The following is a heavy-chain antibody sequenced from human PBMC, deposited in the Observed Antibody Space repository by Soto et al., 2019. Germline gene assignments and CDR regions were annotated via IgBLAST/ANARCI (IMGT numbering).Heavy chain of an antibody. J-gene: IGHJ4*02. CDR2: IWYDGSNK. Sequence: GGSQRLSCAASGFTFSSYGMHWVRQAPGKGLEWVAVIWYDGSNKYYADSVKGRFTISRDNSKNTLYLQMNSLRAEDTAVYYCARVLHEYSSSGSLDYWGQGTLVTVSS. CDR1: GFTFSSYG. D-gene: IGHD6-6*01. CDR3: ARVLHEYSSSGSLDY. V-gene: IGHV3-33*01.